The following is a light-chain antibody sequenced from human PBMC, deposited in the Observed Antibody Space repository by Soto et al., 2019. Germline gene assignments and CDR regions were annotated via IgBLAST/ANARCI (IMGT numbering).Light chain of an antibody. J-gene: IGKJ2*01. CDR3: QQNYSTPET. Sequence: DIQMTQSPSSLSASVGDRVTITCRASQSISSYLNWYQQKPGKAPKLLIYAASSLKSEVPSRFSGSGSGTDFTLTISSLQPEDFATYYCQQNYSTPETFGQGTKLEIK. CDR1: QSISSY. CDR2: AAS. V-gene: IGKV1-39*01.